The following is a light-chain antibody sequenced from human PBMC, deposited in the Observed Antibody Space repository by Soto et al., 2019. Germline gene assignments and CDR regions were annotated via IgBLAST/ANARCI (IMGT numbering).Light chain of an antibody. CDR3: QQYGSSPLT. Sequence: EIVLTQSPGTLSLSPGERATLSCRASQSVSSSYLAWYQQKPGQAPRLLIYGASSRATGIPDRFSGSGSGTDFTLTISRLEPEDFALYYCQQYGSSPLTFAGGTKV. J-gene: IGKJ4*01. CDR1: QSVSSSY. CDR2: GAS. V-gene: IGKV3-20*01.